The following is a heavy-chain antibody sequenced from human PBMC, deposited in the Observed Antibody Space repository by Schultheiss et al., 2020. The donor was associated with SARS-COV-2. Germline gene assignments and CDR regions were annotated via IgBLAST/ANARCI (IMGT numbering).Heavy chain of an antibody. V-gene: IGHV4-39*07. Sequence: SETLSLTCTVSGGSISSSSYYWGWIRQPPGKGLEWIGYIYYSGSTYYNPSLKSRVTISVDTSKNQFSLKLSSVTAADTAVYYCASTYYDFWSGYQSNNWFDPWGQGTLVTVSS. D-gene: IGHD3-3*01. CDR3: ASTYYDFWSGYQSNNWFDP. J-gene: IGHJ5*02. CDR2: IYYSGST. CDR1: GGSISSSSYY.